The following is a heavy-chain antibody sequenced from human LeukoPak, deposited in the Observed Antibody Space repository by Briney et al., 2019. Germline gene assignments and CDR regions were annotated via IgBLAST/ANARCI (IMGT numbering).Heavy chain of an antibody. Sequence: SETLSLTCTVSGGSTSSSRDCWGWIRQPPGKGLEWIGCMYYTGSAHYNPSLKSRVTMSVDTSKNQFSLRLSSVTAADTAVYYCARVLAAPANLDYWSQGTLVTVS. V-gene: IGHV4-39*01. CDR3: ARVLAAPANLDY. D-gene: IGHD6-25*01. CDR1: GGSTSSSRDC. J-gene: IGHJ4*02. CDR2: MYYTGSA.